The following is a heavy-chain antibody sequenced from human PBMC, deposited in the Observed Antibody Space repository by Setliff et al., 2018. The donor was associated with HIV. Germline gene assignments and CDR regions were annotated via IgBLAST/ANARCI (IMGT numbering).Heavy chain of an antibody. D-gene: IGHD2-15*01. CDR3: ARSLAYCSGGGCSSGNYYYMDV. J-gene: IGHJ6*03. CDR2: IFHAGST. V-gene: IGHV4-39*01. Sequence: PSETLSLTCTVSGGSISGSSYYWGWIRQSPEKGLEWIGSIFHAGSTYYNPSLKSRVTLSVDTSGNQYSLKLTSLIAADTAVYYCARSLAYCSGGGCSSGNYYYMDVWGKGTTVTVSS. CDR1: GGSISGSSYY.